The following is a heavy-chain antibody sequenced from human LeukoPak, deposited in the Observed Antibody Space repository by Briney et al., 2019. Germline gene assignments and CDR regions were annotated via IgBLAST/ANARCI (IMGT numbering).Heavy chain of an antibody. D-gene: IGHD3-22*01. J-gene: IGHJ4*02. Sequence: ASVKVSCKASGYTFTSYGISWVRQAPGQGLEWMGWISAYNGNTNYAQKLQGRVTMTTDTSTSTAYMELRSLRSDDTAVYYCARDSDYYDSSGYCLFDYWGQGTLVTVSS. CDR3: ARDSDYYDSSGYCLFDY. CDR2: ISAYNGNT. CDR1: GYTFTSYG. V-gene: IGHV1-18*01.